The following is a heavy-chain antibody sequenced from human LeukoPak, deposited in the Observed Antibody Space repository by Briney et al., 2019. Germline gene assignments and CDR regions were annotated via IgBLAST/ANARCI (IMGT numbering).Heavy chain of an antibody. D-gene: IGHD6-13*01. J-gene: IGHJ5*02. Sequence: GGSLRLSCAASGFTFTGYAMSWVRQAPGKGLEWVSAISGSGGSTYYADSVKGRFTISRDNSKNTLYLQMNSLRAEDTAVYYCAKGQQQLGWFDPWGQGTLVTVSS. CDR1: GFTFTGYA. CDR3: AKGQQQLGWFDP. V-gene: IGHV3-23*01. CDR2: ISGSGGST.